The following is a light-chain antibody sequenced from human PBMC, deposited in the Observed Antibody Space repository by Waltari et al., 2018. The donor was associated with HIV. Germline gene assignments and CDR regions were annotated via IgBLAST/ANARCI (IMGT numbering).Light chain of an antibody. CDR1: SSDVGGYNL. Sequence: QSALTQPASVSGSPGQSITISCTGTSSDVGGYNLVYWYQQPPGKAPKLIIYEVTKRPSGVSNRFSASKSGNTASLTISGLQAEDEAHYHCCSYAGSSTLVFGGGTNVIVL. J-gene: IGLJ3*02. V-gene: IGLV2-23*02. CDR3: CSYAGSSTLV. CDR2: EVT.